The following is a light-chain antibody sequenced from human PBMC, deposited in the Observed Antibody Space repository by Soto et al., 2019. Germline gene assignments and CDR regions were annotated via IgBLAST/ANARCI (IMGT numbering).Light chain of an antibody. CDR3: SSYTSSSTSLYV. Sequence: QSALTQPACVSLSPGQSITISCTGTSSDVGGYNYVSWYQQHPGKAPKLMIYEVSNRPSGVSNRFSGSKSGNTASLTISGLQAEDEADYYCSSYTSSSTSLYVFGTGTKVTVL. CDR1: SSDVGGYNY. CDR2: EVS. V-gene: IGLV2-14*01. J-gene: IGLJ1*01.